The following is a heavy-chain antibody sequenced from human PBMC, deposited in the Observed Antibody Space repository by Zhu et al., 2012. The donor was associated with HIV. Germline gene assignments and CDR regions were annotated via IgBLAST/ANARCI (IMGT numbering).Heavy chain of an antibody. J-gene: IGHJ2*01. Sequence: QVQLQQWGAGLLKPSETLSLTCAVYGGSFSSYYWSWIRQPPGKGLEWIAEINHSGSTNYNPSLKSRVTVSVYTSKSQFSLKMSSVTAADTAVYYCARHGLGYASKWYRGNWYFDCWGPWHPGHCLL. D-gene: IGHD2-8*01. CDR2: INHSGST. CDR1: GGSFSSYY. CDR3: ARHGLGYASKWYRGNWYFDC. V-gene: IGHV4-34*01.